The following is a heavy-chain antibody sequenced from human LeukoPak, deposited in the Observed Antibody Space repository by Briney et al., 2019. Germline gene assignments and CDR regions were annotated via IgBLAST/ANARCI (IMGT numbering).Heavy chain of an antibody. Sequence: PSETLSLTCTVSGGSISSSSYYWGWIRQPPGKGLEWIGSIYYSGSPYYNPSLKSRVTISVDTSKNQFSLKLSSLTTTDAAVYYCATSGYRGNSRFDYWGQGTLVTVSS. CDR1: GGSISSSSYY. V-gene: IGHV4-39*01. D-gene: IGHD4-23*01. J-gene: IGHJ4*02. CDR3: ATSGYRGNSRFDY. CDR2: IYYSGSP.